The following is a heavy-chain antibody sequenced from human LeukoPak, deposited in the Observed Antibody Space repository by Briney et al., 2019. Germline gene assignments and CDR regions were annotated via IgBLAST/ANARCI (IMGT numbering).Heavy chain of an antibody. Sequence: GGSLRLSCAASGFTFSSYAMHWVRQAPGTGLEWVAVISYDGSNKYYADSVRGRFTISRDNSKNTLYLQMNSLRAEDTAVYYCARDQRRDGYNSYYYYGMDVWGQGTTVTVSS. CDR2: ISYDGSNK. CDR1: GFTFSSYA. V-gene: IGHV3-30*04. D-gene: IGHD5-24*01. CDR3: ARDQRRDGYNSYYYYGMDV. J-gene: IGHJ6*02.